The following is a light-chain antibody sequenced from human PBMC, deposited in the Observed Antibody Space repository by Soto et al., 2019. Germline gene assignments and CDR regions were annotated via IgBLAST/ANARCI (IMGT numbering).Light chain of an antibody. CDR1: SSDIGSYNR. V-gene: IGLV2-18*02. Sequence: QSVLTQPASVSGSPGQSITISCTGTSSDIGSYNRVSWYQQPPGTAPKLIIYEVNNRPSGVPDRFSGSKSGNTASLTISGLQAEEEADYYCNSFTTSSTYVFGTGTKVTVL. J-gene: IGLJ1*01. CDR2: EVN. CDR3: NSFTTSSTYV.